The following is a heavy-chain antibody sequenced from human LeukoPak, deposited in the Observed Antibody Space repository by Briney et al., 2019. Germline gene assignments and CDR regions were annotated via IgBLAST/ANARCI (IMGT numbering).Heavy chain of an antibody. V-gene: IGHV4-34*01. J-gene: IGHJ4*02. CDR2: INHSGST. CDR1: GESFSGYY. Sequence: PSETLSLTCAVYGESFSGYYWSWIRQPPGKGLEWIGEINHSGSTNYNPSLKSRVTISVDTSKNQFSLKRSSVTAADTAVYYCAREVTGGAAGTRPILDYWGQGTLVTVSS. D-gene: IGHD6-13*01. CDR3: AREVTGGAAGTRPILDY.